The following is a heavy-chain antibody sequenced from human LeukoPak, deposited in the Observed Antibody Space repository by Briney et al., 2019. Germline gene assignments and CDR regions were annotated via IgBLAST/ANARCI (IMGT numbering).Heavy chain of an antibody. J-gene: IGHJ4*02. CDR2: INHSGST. CDR1: GGSFSGYY. D-gene: IGHD3-22*01. Sequence: PSETLSLTCAVYGGSFSGYYWSWIRQPPGKGLEWIGEINHSGSTNYNPSLKSRVTISVDTSKNQFSLKLSSVTAADTAVYYCARNMVYYYDSSGYRSSGSPDYWGQGTLVTVSS. CDR3: ARNMVYYYDSSGYRSSGSPDY. V-gene: IGHV4-34*01.